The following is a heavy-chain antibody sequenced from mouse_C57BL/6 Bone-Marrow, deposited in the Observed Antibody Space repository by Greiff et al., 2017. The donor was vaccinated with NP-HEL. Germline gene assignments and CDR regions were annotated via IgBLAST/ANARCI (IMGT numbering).Heavy chain of an antibody. D-gene: IGHD2-12*01. CDR1: GFTFSDYG. CDR2: ISSGSRTI. V-gene: IGHV5-17*01. Sequence: VQLKESGGGLVKPGGSLKLSCAASGFTFSDYGMHWVRQAPEKGLEWVAYISSGSRTIYYADTVKGRFTISRDNAKNTLFLQMTSLRSEDTAMYYCAIYDDAMDYWGQGTSVTVSS. J-gene: IGHJ4*01. CDR3: AIYDDAMDY.